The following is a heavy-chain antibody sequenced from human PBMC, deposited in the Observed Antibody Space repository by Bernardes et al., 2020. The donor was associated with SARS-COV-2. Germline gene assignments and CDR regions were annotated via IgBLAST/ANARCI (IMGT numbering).Heavy chain of an antibody. V-gene: IGHV1-2*02. CDR3: ARGRYCSGGSCPPNAFDI. CDR1: GYTFTGYY. Sequence: ASVKVSCKASGYTFTGYYMHWVRQAPGQGLEWMGWINPNSGGTNYAQKFQGRVTMTRDTSISTAYMELSRLRSDDTAVYYCARGRYCSGGSCPPNAFDIWGQGTMVTVSS. J-gene: IGHJ3*02. D-gene: IGHD2-15*01. CDR2: INPNSGGT.